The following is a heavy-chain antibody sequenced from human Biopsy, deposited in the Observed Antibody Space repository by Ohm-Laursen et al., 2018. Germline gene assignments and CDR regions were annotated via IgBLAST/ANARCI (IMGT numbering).Heavy chain of an antibody. CDR1: GGTFSSYG. J-gene: IGHJ1*01. CDR3: ATKLTGYFHH. D-gene: IGHD3-9*01. Sequence: ASVKVSCKAPGGTFSSYGVNWVRQAPGQGLEWLGGNIPILGTGNYAQKFQDRVTVAADTSTSTATMELRSLRSDDTAVYYCATKLTGYFHHWGQGTLVIVSS. CDR2: NIPILGTG. V-gene: IGHV1-69*06.